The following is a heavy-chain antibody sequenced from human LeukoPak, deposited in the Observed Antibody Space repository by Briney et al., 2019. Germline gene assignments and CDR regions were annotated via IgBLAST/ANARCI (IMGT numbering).Heavy chain of an antibody. CDR2: IYYRGST. V-gene: IGHV4-31*03. Sequence: SQTPSLTCTVSGGSISSGGYYWSWIRQHPGKGLEWIGYIYYRGSTYYNPSLKSRVTISVDTSKNQFSLKLSSVTAADTAVYYCARLWFGELLFDYWGQGTLVTVSP. CDR3: ARLWFGELLFDY. J-gene: IGHJ4*02. CDR1: GGSISSGGYY. D-gene: IGHD3-10*01.